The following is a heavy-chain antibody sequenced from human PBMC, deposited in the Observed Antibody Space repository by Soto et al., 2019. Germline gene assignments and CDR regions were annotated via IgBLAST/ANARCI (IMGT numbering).Heavy chain of an antibody. J-gene: IGHJ6*02. Sequence: QVQLVQSGAEVKKPGSSVKVSCKASGGTFSSYAISWVRQAPGQGLEWMGGIIPIFGTANYAQKFQGRVTITEDKPRSKAYVRLSGRKSEDRAVYYWAGGGATISYYYYGMDVWGQGTTVTVSS. CDR1: GGTFSSYA. CDR2: IIPIFGTA. CDR3: AGGGATISYYYYGMDV. D-gene: IGHD1-26*01. V-gene: IGHV1-69*06.